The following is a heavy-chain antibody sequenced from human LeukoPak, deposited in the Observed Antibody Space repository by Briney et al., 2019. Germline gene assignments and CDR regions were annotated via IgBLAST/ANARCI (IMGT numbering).Heavy chain of an antibody. D-gene: IGHD2-2*01. CDR3: VRGSPNCSGTTCYRPMFDY. J-gene: IGHJ4*02. V-gene: IGHV3-74*01. CDR2: VNFEGSDT. CDR1: GFTFSSYG. Sequence: GGSLRLSCAASGFTFSSYGMHWVRQAPGKGLVWVSRVNFEGSDTSYADSVEGRFTISRDNAKNTLFLQMNSLRAEDTAVYYCVRGSPNCSGTTCYRPMFDYWGQGTLVTVSS.